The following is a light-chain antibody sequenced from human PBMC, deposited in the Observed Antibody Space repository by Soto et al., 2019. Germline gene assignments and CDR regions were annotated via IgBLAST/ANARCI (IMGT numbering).Light chain of an antibody. CDR2: GAS. J-gene: IGKJ4*01. Sequence: IQVTQSPSSLSASIGDRVTITCRASQGISSILAWYQQKPGNAPELLIFGASTLQSGVPSRFSCSGSGTDFTLTLSRLQPEDFANYYRQQLRDYPLSFGEGTKVEIK. CDR3: QQLRDYPLS. V-gene: IGKV1-9*01. CDR1: QGISSI.